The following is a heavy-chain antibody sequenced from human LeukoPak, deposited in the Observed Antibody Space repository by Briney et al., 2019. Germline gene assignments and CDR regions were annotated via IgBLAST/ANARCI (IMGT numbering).Heavy chain of an antibody. D-gene: IGHD3-22*01. CDR1: GFTFSSYA. Sequence: GGSLRLSCAASGFTFSSYAMNWVRQAPGKGLEWVSVISGSGGTTYYADSVKGRFTISRDNSKNTLYLQMNSLRAEDTAVYYCGKVVGKYDSSGYYGGNDVFDIWGKGTMVTVFS. CDR3: GKVVGKYDSSGYYGGNDVFDI. CDR2: ISGSGGTT. J-gene: IGHJ3*02. V-gene: IGHV3-23*01.